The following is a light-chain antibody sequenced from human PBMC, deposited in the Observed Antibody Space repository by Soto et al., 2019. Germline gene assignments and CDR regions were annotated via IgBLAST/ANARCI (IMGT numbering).Light chain of an antibody. CDR3: QQYGRYRT. Sequence: DIPMTQSPSTLSASVGDRVTITCRASQSTSTWLAWYQHKPGKAPNLLIYKASSLESGVPSRFSGSGSGTEFTLTISSLQPDDVATYYCQQYGRYRTCGQGTKVEIK. J-gene: IGKJ1*01. V-gene: IGKV1-5*03. CDR2: KAS. CDR1: QSTSTW.